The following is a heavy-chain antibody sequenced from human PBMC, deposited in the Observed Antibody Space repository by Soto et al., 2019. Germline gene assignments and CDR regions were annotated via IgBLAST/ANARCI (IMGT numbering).Heavy chain of an antibody. Sequence: EVQLVESGGGLVQPGGSLRLSCAASGFTFSSYWMHWVRQAPGKGLVWVSRISNDGSSTSYADSVKGRFTISRDNAKNTLYLHMNSLTVEDTAVYYCTRSDYYGSGSYIYYYGMDVWGQGTTVTVSS. V-gene: IGHV3-74*01. J-gene: IGHJ6*02. CDR2: ISNDGSST. CDR3: TRSDYYGSGSYIYYYGMDV. D-gene: IGHD3-10*01. CDR1: GFTFSSYW.